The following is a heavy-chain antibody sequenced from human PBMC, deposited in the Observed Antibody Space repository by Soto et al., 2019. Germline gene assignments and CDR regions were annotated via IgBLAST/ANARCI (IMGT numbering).Heavy chain of an antibody. CDR1: GFSLTSTAVG. CDR3: AHGSGWLSDY. J-gene: IGHJ4*02. CDR2: IYWDDDN. D-gene: IGHD6-19*01. V-gene: IGHV2-5*02. Sequence: QITLKESGPTLVKPSRTLTLTCSFSGFSLTSTAVGVNWIRQPPGKALEWLALIYWDDDNHFSPSLKSRLSVTKDTSKNQVVLTMTNMDPVDTATYYCAHGSGWLSDYWGQGILVTVSS.